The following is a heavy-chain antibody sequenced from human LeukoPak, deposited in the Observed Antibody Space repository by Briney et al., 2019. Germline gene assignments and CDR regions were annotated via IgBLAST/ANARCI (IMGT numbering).Heavy chain of an antibody. CDR3: AREGYYDSPDY. D-gene: IGHD3-22*01. CDR2: VDHTGST. J-gene: IGHJ4*02. Sequence: SETLSLTCTVSDDSITMYYWTWIRQPPGKGLEWIGYVDHTGSTKFNPSLNGRVNISRDTSNNFFSLRLRSVTAADTAVYYCAREGYYDSPDYWGQGTLVTVSS. V-gene: IGHV4-59*01. CDR1: DDSITMYY.